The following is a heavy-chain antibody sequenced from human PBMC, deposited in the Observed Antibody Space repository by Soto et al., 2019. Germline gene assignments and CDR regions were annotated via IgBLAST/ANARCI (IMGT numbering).Heavy chain of an antibody. CDR1: VGTFSSYA. J-gene: IGHJ6*02. V-gene: IGHV1-69*06. CDR3: ARVLYTMAEGMDV. D-gene: IGHD3-10*01. CDR2: IIPIFGTA. Sequence: SVKVSCKASVGTFSSYAISWVRQAPGQGLEWMGGIIPIFGTANYAQKFQGRVTITADKSTSTAYMELSSLRSEDTAVYYCARVLYTMAEGMDVWGQGTTVTVSS.